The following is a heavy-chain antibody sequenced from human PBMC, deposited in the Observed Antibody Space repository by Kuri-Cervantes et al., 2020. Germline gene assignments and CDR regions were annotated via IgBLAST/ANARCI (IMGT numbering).Heavy chain of an antibody. CDR2: FDPEDGET. CDR3: ATPGVYGGRIGYFDY. V-gene: IGHV1-24*01. CDR1: GYTLTELS. D-gene: IGHD5/OR15-5a*01. J-gene: IGHJ4*02. Sequence: ASVKVSCKVSGYTLTELSMHWVRQAPGKGLEWMGGFDPEDGETIYAQKFQGRVTMTEDTSTDTAYVELSSLRSEDTAVYYCATPGVYGGRIGYFDYWGQGTLVTVSS.